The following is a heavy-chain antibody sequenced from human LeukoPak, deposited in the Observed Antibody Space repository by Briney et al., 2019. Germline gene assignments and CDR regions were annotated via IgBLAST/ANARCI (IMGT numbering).Heavy chain of an antibody. Sequence: SETLSLTCTVSGGSISSDDYYWSWIRQPPGKGLEWIGYIYYSGSTYYNPSLMGRVTISVDTSKNEFSLKVTSVTAADTAVYYCATLQDWLLGGATTYFDYWGQGTLVTVSS. J-gene: IGHJ4*02. D-gene: IGHD1-26*01. CDR2: IYYSGST. CDR1: GGSISSDDYY. CDR3: ATLQDWLLGGATTYFDY. V-gene: IGHV4-30-4*01.